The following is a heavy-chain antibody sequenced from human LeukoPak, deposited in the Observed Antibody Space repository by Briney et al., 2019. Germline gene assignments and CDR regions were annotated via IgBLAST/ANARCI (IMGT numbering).Heavy chain of an antibody. V-gene: IGHV4-38-2*02. D-gene: IGHD5-24*01. CDR2: IYHSGST. J-gene: IGHJ6*03. CDR3: ARMAPYYYYYMDV. Sequence: KPSETLPLTCTVSGYSISSGYYWGWIRQPPGKGLEWIGSIYHSGSTYYNPSLKSRVTISVDTSKNQFSLKLSSVTAADTAVYYCARMAPYYYYYMDVWGKGTTVTVSS. CDR1: GYSISSGYY.